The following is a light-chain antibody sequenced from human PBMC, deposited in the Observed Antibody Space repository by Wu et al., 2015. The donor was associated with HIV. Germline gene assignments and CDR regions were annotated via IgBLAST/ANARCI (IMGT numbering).Light chain of an antibody. CDR2: DAS. J-gene: IGKJ1*01. V-gene: IGKV3-11*01. Sequence: EIVLTQSPATLSLSPGERATLSCRASQSVSNYLAWYQQKPGQAPRLLIYDASNRATGIPARFSGSGSGTDFTLTISSLEPEDFAVYYCQQRSNWPPWTFGQGTEGGNQT. CDR1: QSVSNY. CDR3: QQRSNWPPWT.